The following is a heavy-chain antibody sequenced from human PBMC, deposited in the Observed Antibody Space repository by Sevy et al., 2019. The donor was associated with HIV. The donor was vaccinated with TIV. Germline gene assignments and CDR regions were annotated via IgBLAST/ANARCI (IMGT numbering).Heavy chain of an antibody. J-gene: IGHJ4*02. Sequence: ASVKVSCKASGYTFTTYRITWVRQAPGQGLEWMGWISPHNGDTNYAQKDRGRVTMTTDPSTSTAYMELRSLGSDDTAVYYCARAFCSGGRCYSLAYWGQGPLATVSS. V-gene: IGHV1-18*04. CDR3: ARAFCSGGRCYSLAY. D-gene: IGHD2-15*01. CDR1: GYTFTTYR. CDR2: ISPHNGDT.